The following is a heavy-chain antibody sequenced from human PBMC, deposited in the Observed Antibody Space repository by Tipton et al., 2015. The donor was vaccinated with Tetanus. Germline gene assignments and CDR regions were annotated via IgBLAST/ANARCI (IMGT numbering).Heavy chain of an antibody. CDR2: IYYTGST. V-gene: IGHV4-39*07. D-gene: IGHD5-24*01. CDR1: GASISTSRFY. J-gene: IGHJ3*01. Sequence: TLSLTCTVSGASISTSRFYWAWIRQSPGKGLDWIGSIYYTGSTVYNPSLKSRVTISVDTSKNQFSLRLRSVAAADTAVYYCARGGRDAYNNPLGAFDVWGRGTTVTVSS. CDR3: ARGGRDAYNNPLGAFDV.